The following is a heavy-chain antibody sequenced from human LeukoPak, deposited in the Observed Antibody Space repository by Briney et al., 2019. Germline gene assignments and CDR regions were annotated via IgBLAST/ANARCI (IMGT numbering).Heavy chain of an antibody. V-gene: IGHV3-23*01. J-gene: IGHJ4*02. CDR1: GFTFSSYA. CDR3: AAYYSGGSCYSSDY. Sequence: PGGSLRLSCAASGFTFSSYAMSWVRQAPGKGLEWVSAISGSGGSTYYADSVKGRFTISRDNSKNTLYLQMNSLRAEDTAVYYCAAYYSGGSCYSSDYWGQGTLVTVSS. D-gene: IGHD2-15*01. CDR2: ISGSGGST.